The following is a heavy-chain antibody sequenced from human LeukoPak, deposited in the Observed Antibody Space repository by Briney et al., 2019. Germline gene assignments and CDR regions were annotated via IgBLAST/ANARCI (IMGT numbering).Heavy chain of an antibody. CDR3: ARDRSSSWSHYYYYYMDV. CDR2: INHSGST. CDR1: GGSFSGYY. J-gene: IGHJ6*03. Sequence: PSETLSLTCAVYGGSFSGYYWSWIRQPPGKGLEWIGEINHSGSTNYNPSLKSRVTISVDTSKNQFSLKLSSVTAADTAVYYCARDRSSSWSHYYYYYMDVWGKGTTVTVSS. V-gene: IGHV4-34*01. D-gene: IGHD6-13*01.